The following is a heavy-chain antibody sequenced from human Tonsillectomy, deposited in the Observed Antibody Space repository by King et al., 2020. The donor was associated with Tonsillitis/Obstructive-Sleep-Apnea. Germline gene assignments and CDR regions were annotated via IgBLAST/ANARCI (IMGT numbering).Heavy chain of an antibody. J-gene: IGHJ6*02. V-gene: IGHV1-69*01. D-gene: IGHD6-19*01. CDR2: IIPIFGTA. CDR1: GGTFSSYA. CDR3: ASQVAVAGTNYYGKDV. Sequence: QLVQSGAEVKKPGSSVKVSCKASGGTFSSYAISWVRQAPGQGLEWMGGIIPIFGTANYAQKFQGRVTITADESTSTAYMELSSLRSEDTAVYYCASQVAVAGTNYYGKDVWGQGTTVTVSS.